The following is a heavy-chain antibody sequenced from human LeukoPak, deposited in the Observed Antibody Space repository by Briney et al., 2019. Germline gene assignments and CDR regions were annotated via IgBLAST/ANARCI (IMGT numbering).Heavy chain of an antibody. CDR3: TRGMGWLTTD. J-gene: IGHJ4*02. D-gene: IGHD5-12*01. CDR2: MYYDGRT. Sequence: PSETLSLTCIVSSGSFTSSYWSWFRQPPGKGLEWIGYMYYDGRTNYNSSLKSRVTISIDTSKNQFSLKLTSVTTADTAVYYCTRGMGWLTTDWGQGTLVTVSS. CDR1: SGSFTSSY. V-gene: IGHV4-59*01.